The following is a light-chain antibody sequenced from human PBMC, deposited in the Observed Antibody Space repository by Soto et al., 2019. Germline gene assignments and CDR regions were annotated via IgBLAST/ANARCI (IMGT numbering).Light chain of an antibody. CDR2: EVS. J-gene: IGLJ2*01. CDR1: SSDIGAYNH. V-gene: IGLV2-14*01. Sequence: QSVLTQPASVSGSPGQSITISCTGTSSDIGAYNHVSWYQHHPGKVPRLMIYEVSNRPSGVSNRFSGSKSDNTASLTISGPQAEDEGDYYCHSFATSTTRLLGGRTKLTVL. CDR3: HSFATSTTRL.